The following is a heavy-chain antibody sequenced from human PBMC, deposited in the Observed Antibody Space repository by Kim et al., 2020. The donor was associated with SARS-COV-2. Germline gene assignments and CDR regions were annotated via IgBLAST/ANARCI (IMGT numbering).Heavy chain of an antibody. J-gene: IGHJ3*02. V-gene: IGHV6-1*01. D-gene: IGHD3-3*01. CDR3: ARESHMILGVVNAFDI. Sequence: SVKSRISIHPDTSKNQVSLQLNSVPPEDTAVYYCARESHMILGVVNAFDIWGQGTMVTVSS.